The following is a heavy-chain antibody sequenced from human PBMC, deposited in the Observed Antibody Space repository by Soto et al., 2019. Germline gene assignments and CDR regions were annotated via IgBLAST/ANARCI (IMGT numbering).Heavy chain of an antibody. D-gene: IGHD2-15*01. CDR1: GFNFNSYT. J-gene: IGHJ6*02. CDR3: ARDCSGGSCYPGIHV. CDR2: ISSSGYI. Sequence: GGSLRLSCAASGFNFNSYTINWVRQAPGKRLEWLSSISSSGYIFSTDSVRGRFTISRDNAKNSVYLQINSLRAEDTAVYFCARDCSGGSCYPGIHVSGQGTTLAVSS. V-gene: IGHV3-21*01.